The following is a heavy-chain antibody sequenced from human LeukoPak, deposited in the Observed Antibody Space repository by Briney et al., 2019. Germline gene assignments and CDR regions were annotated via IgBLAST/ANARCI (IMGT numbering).Heavy chain of an antibody. V-gene: IGHV1-46*01. D-gene: IGHD3-10*01. CDR2: INPSGGST. CDR3: AKGRNSYDSGRCHSPNCYYGMDV. Sequence: ASVKVSCKASGYTFTSYYMHWVRQAPGQGLEWMGIINPSGGSTSYAQKFQGRVTMTRDTSTSTVYMELSSLRSEDTAVYYCAKGRNSYDSGRCHSPNCYYGMDVWGQGTTVIVSS. J-gene: IGHJ6*02. CDR1: GYTFTSYY.